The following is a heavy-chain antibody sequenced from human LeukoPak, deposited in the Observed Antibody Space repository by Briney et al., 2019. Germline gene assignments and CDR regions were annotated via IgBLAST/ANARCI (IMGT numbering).Heavy chain of an antibody. CDR2: ISGKGDNT. J-gene: IGHJ2*01. V-gene: IGHV3-43*02. D-gene: IGHD6-13*01. CDR3: AKDGYKAAGYFDL. CDR1: GFTFEEYA. Sequence: PGESLRLSCAASGFTFEEYATHWVRQVPGQGLEWVALISGKGDNTQYAESVKGRFTVSRDNRKNSLSLQMDGLRVEDTALFYCAKDGYKAAGYFDLWGRGTLVTVSS.